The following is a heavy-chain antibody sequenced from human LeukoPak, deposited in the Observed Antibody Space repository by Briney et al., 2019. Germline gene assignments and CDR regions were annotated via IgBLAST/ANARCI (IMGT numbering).Heavy chain of an antibody. J-gene: IGHJ4*02. CDR3: ASGSYCLGFNS. CDR1: GDSVSSKNTA. CDR2: TYYRTKWYY. V-gene: IGHV6-1*01. D-gene: IGHD3-10*01. Sequence: SHTLSLTCAISGDSVSSKNTARNWIRQSPSRGLEWLGSTYYRTKWYYDYAVSVKSRITISPDTSKNQFSLHLNSVTPEDTALYYCASGSYCLGFNSWGQGTLVTVSS.